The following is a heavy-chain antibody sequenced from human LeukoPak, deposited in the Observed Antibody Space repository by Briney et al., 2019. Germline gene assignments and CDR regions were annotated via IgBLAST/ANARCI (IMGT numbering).Heavy chain of an antibody. CDR3: ARSTVTTSYYFDY. Sequence: SETLSLTCAVYGGSFSGYYWSWIRQPPGKGLEWIGEINHSGSTNYNPSLKSRVTISVDTSKNQFSLKLSSMTAADTAVYYCARSTVTTSYYFDYWGQGTLVTVSS. D-gene: IGHD4-17*01. CDR2: INHSGST. CDR1: GGSFSGYY. V-gene: IGHV4-34*01. J-gene: IGHJ4*02.